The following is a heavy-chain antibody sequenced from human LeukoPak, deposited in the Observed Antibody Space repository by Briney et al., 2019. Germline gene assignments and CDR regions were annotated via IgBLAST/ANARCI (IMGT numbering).Heavy chain of an antibody. CDR3: ALLAVASDFYY. V-gene: IGHV3-48*03. Sequence: GESLRLSCVVSGFPFSVYEMNWVRQAPGKGLEWVSNIASSGTIKYYADSVKGRFSISRDNAKSSLYLQMNSLRVEDTAVYYCALLAVASDFYYRGQGALVTVSS. D-gene: IGHD6-13*01. CDR1: GFPFSVYE. J-gene: IGHJ4*02. CDR2: IASSGTIK.